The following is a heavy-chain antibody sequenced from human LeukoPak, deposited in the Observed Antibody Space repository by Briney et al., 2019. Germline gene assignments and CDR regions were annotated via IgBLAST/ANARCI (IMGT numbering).Heavy chain of an antibody. CDR1: GYTFTGYY. J-gene: IGHJ4*02. CDR3: ARALVVGAKYFDY. Sequence: ASVKXXCKASGYTFTGYYMHWVRQAPGQGREWMGWINPNSGGTNYAQKFQGRVTINRDTTISTAYMELSRLRSDDTAVYYCARALVVGAKYFDYWGQGTLVTVSS. CDR2: INPNSGGT. V-gene: IGHV1-2*02. D-gene: IGHD2-15*01.